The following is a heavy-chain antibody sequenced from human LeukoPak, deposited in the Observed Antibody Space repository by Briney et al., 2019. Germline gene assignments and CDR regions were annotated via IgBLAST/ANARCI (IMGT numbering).Heavy chain of an antibody. J-gene: IGHJ4*02. CDR2: ISGSGGST. CDR1: GFTFSSYA. D-gene: IGHD5-18*01. CDR3: ARDVDTAIITFDY. Sequence: GGSLRLSCAASGFTFSSYAMSWVRQAPGKGLEWVSAISGSGGSTYYADSVKGRFTISRDNAKNSLYLQMNSLRAEDTAVYHCARDVDTAIITFDYWGQGTLVTVSS. V-gene: IGHV3-23*01.